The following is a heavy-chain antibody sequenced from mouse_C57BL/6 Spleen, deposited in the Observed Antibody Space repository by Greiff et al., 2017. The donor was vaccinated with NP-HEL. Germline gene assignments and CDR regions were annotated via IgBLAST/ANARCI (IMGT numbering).Heavy chain of an antibody. CDR3: ASPPIYYDYDGYAMDY. Sequence: EVMLVESGGDLVKPGGSLKLSCAASGFTFSSYGMSWVRQTPDKRLEWVATISSGGSYTYYPDSVKGRFTISRDNAKNTLYLQMSSLKSEDTAMYYCASPPIYYDYDGYAMDYWGQGTSVTVSS. CDR1: GFTFSSYG. J-gene: IGHJ4*01. CDR2: ISSGGSYT. D-gene: IGHD2-4*01. V-gene: IGHV5-6*01.